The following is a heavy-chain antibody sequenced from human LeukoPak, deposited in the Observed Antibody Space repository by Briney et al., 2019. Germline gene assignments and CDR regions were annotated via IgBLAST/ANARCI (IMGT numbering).Heavy chain of an antibody. Sequence: SETLSLTCTVSGGSISSYYWSWIRQPPGKGLEWIGYIYYSGSTNYNPSLKSRVTISVDKSKNQFSLKLSSVTAADTAVYYCARVDGGSYQDFDYWGQGTLVTVSS. V-gene: IGHV4-59*01. CDR1: GGSISSYY. CDR3: ARVDGGSYQDFDY. J-gene: IGHJ4*02. D-gene: IGHD1-26*01. CDR2: IYYSGST.